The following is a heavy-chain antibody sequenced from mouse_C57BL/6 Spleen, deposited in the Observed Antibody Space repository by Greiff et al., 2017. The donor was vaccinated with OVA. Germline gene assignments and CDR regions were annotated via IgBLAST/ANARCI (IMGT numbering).Heavy chain of an antibody. CDR2: ISSGSSTI. CDR1: GFTFSDYG. V-gene: IGHV5-17*01. CDR3: ARDEHYYAMDY. J-gene: IGHJ4*01. Sequence: DVMLVESGGGLVKPGGSLKLSCAASGFTFSDYGMHWVRQAPEKGLEWVAYISSGSSTIYYADTVKGRFTISRDNAKNTLFLQMTSLRSEDTAMYYCARDEHYYAMDYWGQGTSVTVSS.